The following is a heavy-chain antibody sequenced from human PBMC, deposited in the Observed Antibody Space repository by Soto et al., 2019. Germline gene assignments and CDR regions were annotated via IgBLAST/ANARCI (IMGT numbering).Heavy chain of an antibody. CDR3: AKYGSGRAYFDY. J-gene: IGHJ4*02. D-gene: IGHD3-10*01. Sequence: EVQLLESGGGLVQPGGSLRLSCAASRFTFTAYAMSWVRQAPGKGLEWVSGISGSGGTTYYADSVKGRFTISRDNSKNTLYLPMHSLRVEDTAVYYCAKYGSGRAYFDYWGQGTLVTVSS. V-gene: IGHV3-23*01. CDR2: ISGSGGTT. CDR1: RFTFTAYA.